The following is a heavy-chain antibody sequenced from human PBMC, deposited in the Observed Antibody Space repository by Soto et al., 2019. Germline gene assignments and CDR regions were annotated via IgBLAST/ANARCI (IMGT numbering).Heavy chain of an antibody. CDR1: GGSISSSSYY. CDR3: ARHVVVAATPSPWQG. Sequence: PSETLSLTCTVSGGSISSSSYYWGWIRQPPGKGLEWIGSIYYSGSTYYNPSLKSRVTISVDTSKNQFSLKLSSVTAADTAVNYCARHVVVAATPSPWQGWGQGTLVTVSS. D-gene: IGHD2-15*01. V-gene: IGHV4-39*01. CDR2: IYYSGST. J-gene: IGHJ4*02.